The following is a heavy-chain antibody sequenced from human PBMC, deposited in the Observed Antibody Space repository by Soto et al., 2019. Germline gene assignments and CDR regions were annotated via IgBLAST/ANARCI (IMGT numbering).Heavy chain of an antibody. D-gene: IGHD4-17*01. CDR2: IYYSGST. V-gene: IGHV4-31*03. Sequence: QVRLEESGPGLVKPSETLSLICSVSGGSVNNANYFWNWIRHHPENGLEWIGYIYYSGSTRYNPSFKPRATLSIDTSKNQFSLRLKSVTVADTAVYFCARDADYGGSRGGMDVWGRGTTVTVSS. CDR1: GGSVNNANYF. J-gene: IGHJ6*02. CDR3: ARDADYGGSRGGMDV.